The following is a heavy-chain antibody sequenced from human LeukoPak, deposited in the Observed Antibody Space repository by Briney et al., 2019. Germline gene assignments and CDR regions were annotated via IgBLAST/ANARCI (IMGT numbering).Heavy chain of an antibody. D-gene: IGHD2-2*01. CDR2: IYYSGST. CDR1: GGSISSSSYY. CDR3: AREGTSLLYYMDV. V-gene: IGHV4-39*02. Sequence: SETLSLACTVSGGSISSSSYYWGWIRQPPGKGLEWIGSIYYSGSTYHNPSLKSRVTISVDTSKNQFSLKLSSVTAADTAVYYCAREGTSLLYYMDVWGKGTTVTVSS. J-gene: IGHJ6*03.